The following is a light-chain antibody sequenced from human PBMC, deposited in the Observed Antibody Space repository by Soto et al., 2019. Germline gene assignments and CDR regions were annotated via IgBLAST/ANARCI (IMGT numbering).Light chain of an antibody. V-gene: IGKV3-20*01. CDR3: QQYGSSPIT. Sequence: EVLLTQYPGTLSFSHGDRATLSCRASQSVSSSYLAWYQQKPGQAPRLLIYGASSRATGIPDRFSGSGSGTDFTLTISRLEPEDFAVYYCQQYGSSPITFAQGARLEIK. CDR2: GAS. CDR1: QSVSSSY. J-gene: IGKJ5*01.